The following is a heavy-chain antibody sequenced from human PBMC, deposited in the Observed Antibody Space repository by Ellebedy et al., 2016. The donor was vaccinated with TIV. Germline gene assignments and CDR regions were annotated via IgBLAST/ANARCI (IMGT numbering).Heavy chain of an antibody. J-gene: IGHJ6*02. Sequence: SVKVSCXASGGTFSSYAISWVRQAPGQGLEWMGGIIPIFGTANYAQKFQGRVTITADESTSTAYMELSSLRSEDTAVYYCARDGGIAARRKYYYYGMDVWGQGTTVTVSS. D-gene: IGHD6-6*01. CDR3: ARDGGIAARRKYYYYGMDV. CDR2: IIPIFGTA. V-gene: IGHV1-69*13. CDR1: GGTFSSYA.